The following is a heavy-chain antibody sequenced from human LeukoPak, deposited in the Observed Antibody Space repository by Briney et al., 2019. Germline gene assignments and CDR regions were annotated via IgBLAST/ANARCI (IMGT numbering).Heavy chain of an antibody. CDR1: GFTFSNAW. J-gene: IGHJ4*02. D-gene: IGHD3-22*01. CDR3: TTDHPRVVVIPGGIDY. CDR2: IKSKTDGGTT. Sequence: GESLRLSCAASGFTFSNAWMSWVRQAPGKGLEWVGRIKSKTDGGTTDYAAPVKGRFTISRDDSKNTLYLQMNSLKTEDTAVYYCTTDHPRVVVIPGGIDYWGQGTLVTVSS. V-gene: IGHV3-15*01.